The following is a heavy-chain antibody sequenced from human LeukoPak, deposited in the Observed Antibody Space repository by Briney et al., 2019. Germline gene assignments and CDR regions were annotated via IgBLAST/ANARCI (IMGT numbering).Heavy chain of an antibody. Sequence: PSETLSLTCTVSGGSISSSSYYWGWIRQPPGKRLEWIGSIYYSGSTYYNPSLKSRVTISVDTSKNQFSLKLSSVTAADTAVYYCARHRDVDRGYNWFDPWGQGTLVTVSS. CDR3: ARHRDVDRGYNWFDP. V-gene: IGHV4-39*01. CDR2: IYYSGST. CDR1: GGSISSSSYY. D-gene: IGHD5-12*01. J-gene: IGHJ5*02.